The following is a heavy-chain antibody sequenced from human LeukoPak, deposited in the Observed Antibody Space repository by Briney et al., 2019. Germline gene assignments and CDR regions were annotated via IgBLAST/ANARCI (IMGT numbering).Heavy chain of an antibody. V-gene: IGHV3-30-3*01. CDR1: GFTFSSYA. CDR3: AKVKGYCSSTSCSPLDY. J-gene: IGHJ4*02. CDR2: ISYDGSNK. D-gene: IGHD2-2*01. Sequence: GGSLRLSCAASGFTFSSYAMHWVRQAPGRGLEWVAVISYDGSNKYYADSVKGRFTISRDNSKNTLYLQMNSLRAEDTAVYYCAKVKGYCSSTSCSPLDYWGQGTLVTVSS.